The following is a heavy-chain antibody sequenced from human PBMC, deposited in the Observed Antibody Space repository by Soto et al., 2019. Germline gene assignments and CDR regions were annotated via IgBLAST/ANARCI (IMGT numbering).Heavy chain of an antibody. Sequence: ASVKVSCKASGYTFTSYAMHWVRQAPGQRLEWMGWINAGNGNTKYSQKFQGRVTITRDTSASTAYMELSSLRSEDTAVYYCASQYYDFWSGYYNSLDYWGQGTLVTVSS. V-gene: IGHV1-3*01. J-gene: IGHJ4*02. D-gene: IGHD3-3*01. CDR3: ASQYYDFWSGYYNSLDY. CDR1: GYTFTSYA. CDR2: INAGNGNT.